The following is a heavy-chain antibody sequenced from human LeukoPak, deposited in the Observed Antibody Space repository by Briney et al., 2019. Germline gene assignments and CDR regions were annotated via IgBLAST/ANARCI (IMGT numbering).Heavy chain of an antibody. J-gene: IGHJ4*02. CDR1: GYTFTGYF. V-gene: IGHV1-18*04. Sequence: ASVKVSCKASGYTFTGYFMRWVRQAPGQGLEWLGWISAYNGNTNYAQKLQGRVTMTTDTSSSTAYMELRSLRSDDTAVYYCARIKALGIAVAGKYWGQGTLVTVSS. D-gene: IGHD6-19*01. CDR2: ISAYNGNT. CDR3: ARIKALGIAVAGKY.